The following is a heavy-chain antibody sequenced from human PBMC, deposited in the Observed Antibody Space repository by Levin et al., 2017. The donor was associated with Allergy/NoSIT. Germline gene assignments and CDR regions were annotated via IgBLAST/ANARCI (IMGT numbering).Heavy chain of an antibody. V-gene: IGHV3-48*01. CDR1: GFTFSSYS. CDR2: ISSSSSTI. CDR3: ARASIAAAGHTNWYFDL. Sequence: GGSLRLSCAASGFTFSSYSMNWVRQAPGKGLEWVSYISSSSSTIYYADSVKGRFTISRDNAKNSLYLQMNSLRAEDTAVYYCARASIAAAGHTNWYFDLWGRGTLVTVSS. J-gene: IGHJ2*01. D-gene: IGHD6-13*01.